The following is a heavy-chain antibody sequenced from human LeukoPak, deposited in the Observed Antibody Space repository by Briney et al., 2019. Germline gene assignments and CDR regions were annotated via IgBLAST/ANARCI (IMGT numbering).Heavy chain of an antibody. CDR3: AKNAVILDYSGYFDY. D-gene: IGHD3/OR15-3a*01. J-gene: IGHJ4*02. Sequence: GGSPRLSCAASGFTVTNNYMSWVRQAPGKGLEWVSVIYAGGSTSYADSVKGRFTISRDNSKNTLYLQMNSLRAEDTAVYYCAKNAVILDYSGYFDYWGQGTLVTVSS. CDR2: IYAGGST. CDR1: GFTVTNNY. V-gene: IGHV3-66*01.